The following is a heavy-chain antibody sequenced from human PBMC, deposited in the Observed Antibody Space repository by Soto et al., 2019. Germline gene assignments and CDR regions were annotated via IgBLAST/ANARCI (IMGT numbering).Heavy chain of an antibody. J-gene: IGHJ6*02. V-gene: IGHV4-34*01. Sequence: SETLSLTCAVYGGSFSGYYWSWIRQPPGKGLEWIGEINHSGSTNYNPSLKSRGTISVDTSKNQFSLKLSSVTAADTSVYYCASLADCSGGSCYSVGNYYGMDVWGQGTTVTVSS. D-gene: IGHD2-15*01. CDR3: ASLADCSGGSCYSVGNYYGMDV. CDR2: INHSGST. CDR1: GGSFSGYY.